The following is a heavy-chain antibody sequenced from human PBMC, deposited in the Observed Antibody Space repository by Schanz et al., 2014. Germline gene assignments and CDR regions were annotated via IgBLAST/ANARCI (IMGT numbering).Heavy chain of an antibody. V-gene: IGHV3-74*01. D-gene: IGHD2-21*02. CDR3: VRERTNYGGNSYFFDH. CDR2: IKSDGSST. CDR1: GFTFSTFA. J-gene: IGHJ4*02. Sequence: EVQLVESGGDLVQPGGSLRLSCSASGFTFSTFAMHWVRQVPGKGLVWVSRIKSDGSSTSYADSVKGRFTVSRDNAKNSVYLQTNGLRVEDTAVYYCVRERTNYGGNSYFFDHWGQGTLVTVSS.